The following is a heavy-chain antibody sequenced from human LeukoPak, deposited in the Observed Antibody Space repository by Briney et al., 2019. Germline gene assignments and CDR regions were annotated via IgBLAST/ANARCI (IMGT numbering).Heavy chain of an antibody. CDR2: MSPNNGNT. CDR3: ARWSNTSPGGFDS. D-gene: IGHD3-16*01. Sequence: ASVKVSCKASGGTFSSYAISWMRQATGQGLEWMGYMSPNNGNTGYAQKFQGRVTMTRDPSTSTAYMELSSLTSEDTAIYYCARWSNTSPGGFDSWGQGSLVTVSS. V-gene: IGHV1-8*02. J-gene: IGHJ4*02. CDR1: GGTFSSYA.